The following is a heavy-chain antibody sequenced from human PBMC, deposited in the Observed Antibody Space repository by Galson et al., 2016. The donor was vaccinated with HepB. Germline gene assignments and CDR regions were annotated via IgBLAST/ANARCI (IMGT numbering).Heavy chain of an antibody. CDR3: AKGGGKWLQFNWFDP. D-gene: IGHD5-24*01. J-gene: IGHJ5*02. V-gene: IGHV3-23*01. Sequence: SLRLSCAASGFTFSDYAMSWVRQAPGKGLELVSAISGTGGDTYSADSVKGRFTISRDNSKNTLYLQVNSLRADDTAVYYCAKGGGKWLQFNWFDPWGQGALVTVSS. CDR1: GFTFSDYA. CDR2: ISGTGGDT.